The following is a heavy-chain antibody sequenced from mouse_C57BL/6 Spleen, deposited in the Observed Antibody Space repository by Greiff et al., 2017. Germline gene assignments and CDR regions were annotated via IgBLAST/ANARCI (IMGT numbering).Heavy chain of an antibody. J-gene: IGHJ2*01. Sequence: EVQLVESGGDLVKPGGSLKLSCAASGFPFSSYGMSWVRQTPDKRLEWVATISSGGSYTYYPDSVKGRFTISRDNAKNTLYLQMSSLKYEDTAMYYCARHDDYGFDYWGQGTTLTVSS. D-gene: IGHD2-4*01. CDR1: GFPFSSYG. V-gene: IGHV5-6*01. CDR3: ARHDDYGFDY. CDR2: ISSGGSYT.